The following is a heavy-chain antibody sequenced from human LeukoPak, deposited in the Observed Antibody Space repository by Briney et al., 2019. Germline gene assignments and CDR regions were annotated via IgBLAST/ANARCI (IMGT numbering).Heavy chain of an antibody. CDR3: ARNDGYHDMLAGYRAFDI. J-gene: IGHJ3*02. V-gene: IGHV4-4*07. D-gene: IGHD3-9*01. Sequence: PSETLSLTCTVSGCSISSYCLSWIRQPAGKGLEWIGRIYTSGSTNYNPSLKSRVTMSVDTSKNQFYLKLSSVTAADTAVYYCARNDGYHDMLAGYRAFDIWGPGLMVTVSS. CDR1: GCSISSYC. CDR2: IYTSGST.